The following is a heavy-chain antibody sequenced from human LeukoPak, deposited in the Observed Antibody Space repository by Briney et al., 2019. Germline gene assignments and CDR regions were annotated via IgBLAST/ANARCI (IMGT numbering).Heavy chain of an antibody. CDR3: ARAGYDFWSGYYMRYGMDV. CDR1: GGSISSGGYY. CDR2: IYYSGST. Sequence: SETLSLTCTVSGGSISSGGYYWSWIRQPPGKGLEWIGYIYYSGSTNYNPSLKSRVTISVDTSKNQFSLKLSSVTAADTAVYYCARAGYDFWSGYYMRYGMDVWGQGTTVTVSS. D-gene: IGHD3-3*01. V-gene: IGHV4-61*08. J-gene: IGHJ6*02.